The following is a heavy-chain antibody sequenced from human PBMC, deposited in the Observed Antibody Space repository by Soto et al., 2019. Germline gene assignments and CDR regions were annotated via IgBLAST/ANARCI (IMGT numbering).Heavy chain of an antibody. D-gene: IGHD3-3*01. CDR1: GFTFRSYA. CDR2: IIRSGNST. V-gene: IGHV3-23*01. CDR3: ARVALVYYDFWSGYLDY. J-gene: IGHJ4*02. Sequence: VGSLRLSCAASGFTFRSYAMSWVRQAPGKGLEWVSGIIRSGNSTNYADSVKGRFTISRDNAKNTLYLQMNSLRAEDTAVYYCARVALVYYDFWSGYLDYWGQGTLVTVSS.